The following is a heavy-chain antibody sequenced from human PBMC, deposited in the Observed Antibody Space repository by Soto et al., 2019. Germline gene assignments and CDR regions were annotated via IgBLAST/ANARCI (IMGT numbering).Heavy chain of an antibody. J-gene: IGHJ3*02. D-gene: IGHD3-10*01. V-gene: IGHV3-11*05. CDR1: GFTFSDYY. CDR3: AGSLMVRGHDAFDI. CDR2: ISSSSSYT. Sequence: QVQLVESGGGLVKPGGSLRLSCAACGFTFSDYYMSWIRQAPGKGLEWVSYISSSSSYTNYADSVKGRFTISRDNAKNSLYLQMNSLRAEDTAVYYCAGSLMVRGHDAFDIWGQGTMVTVSS.